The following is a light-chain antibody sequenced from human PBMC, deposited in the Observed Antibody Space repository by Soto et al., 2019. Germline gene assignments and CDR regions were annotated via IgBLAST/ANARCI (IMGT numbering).Light chain of an antibody. CDR1: SSDVGSYNY. V-gene: IGLV2-14*01. J-gene: IGLJ1*01. CDR3: SSYTSSSXL. CDR2: EVS. Sequence: QSALTQPASVSGSPGQSITISCTGTSSDVGSYNYVSWYQQHPGKAPKLMIYEVSDRPSGISSRFSGSKSGNTASLTISGLQTEDEADYYCSSYTSSSXLFGTRTKVT.